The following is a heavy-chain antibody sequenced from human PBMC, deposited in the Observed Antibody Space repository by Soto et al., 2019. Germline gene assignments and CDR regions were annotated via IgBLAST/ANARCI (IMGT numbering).Heavy chain of an antibody. Sequence: QVTLKESGPTLVKPTQTLTLTCTFSGFSLSTSGVGVGWIRQPPGKALERFTLIYRDDDERYNPSLKSRLTITKDTSKNHVVLTMTNMDPVDTATYCCAYSSWRNFAYWGQGTLVTVSS. D-gene: IGHD2-21*01. CDR2: IYRDDDE. V-gene: IGHV2-5*02. CDR1: GFSLSTSGVG. J-gene: IGHJ4*02. CDR3: AYSSWRNFAY.